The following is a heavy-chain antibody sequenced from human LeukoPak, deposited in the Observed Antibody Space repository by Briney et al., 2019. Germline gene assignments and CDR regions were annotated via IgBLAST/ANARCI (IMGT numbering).Heavy chain of an antibody. J-gene: IGHJ4*01. CDR2: IRQDGGEK. CDR1: GFTFSDYW. Sequence: GGSLRLSCAVSGFTFSDYWMNWVRQAPGKGLEWVASIRQDGGEKSYVDSVKGRSTMSRDNTKNSLYLQMSSLRAEDTAVYYCARDGTAAGLYFDLWGQGTLVTVSS. D-gene: IGHD6-13*01. CDR3: ARDGTAAGLYFDL. V-gene: IGHV3-7*01.